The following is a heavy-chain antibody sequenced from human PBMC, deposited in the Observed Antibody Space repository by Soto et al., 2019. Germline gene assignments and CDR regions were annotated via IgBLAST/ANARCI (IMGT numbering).Heavy chain of an antibody. CDR1: GVSVTSAYFH. V-gene: IGHV4-61*01. CDR3: ALYLPGAAGDGY. J-gene: IGHJ4*02. D-gene: IGHD3-3*02. CDR2: TQYNGGS. Sequence: QVQLQESAPGLVKPSETLSLTCTVSGVSVTSAYFHWSWIRQSPGGGLEWLGQTQYNGGSNYNSYLLSHVSHPPYTSRNQFSRNLASVTAAETAIEHCALYLPGAAGDGYWGQGTLVTVSS.